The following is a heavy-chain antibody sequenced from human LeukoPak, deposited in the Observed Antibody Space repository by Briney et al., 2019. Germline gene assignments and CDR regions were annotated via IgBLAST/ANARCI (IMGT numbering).Heavy chain of an antibody. D-gene: IGHD2-2*02. CDR3: ASGKADCSSTSCYTFDY. CDR2: INHSGST. CDR1: GGSFSGYY. V-gene: IGHV4-34*01. Sequence: SETLSLTCAVYGGSFSGYYWSWIRQPPGKGLEWIGEINHSGSTNYNPSLKSRVTISVDTSKNQFSLKLSSVPAADTAVYYCASGKADCSSTSCYTFDYWGQGTLVTVSS. J-gene: IGHJ4*02.